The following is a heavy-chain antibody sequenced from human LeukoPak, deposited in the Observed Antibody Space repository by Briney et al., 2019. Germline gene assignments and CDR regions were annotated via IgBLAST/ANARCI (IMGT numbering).Heavy chain of an antibody. V-gene: IGHV3-21*01. CDR2: ISSSSSYI. D-gene: IGHD3-10*01. Sequence: GGSLRLSCAASGFTFSSYSMNWVRQAPGKGLEWVSSISSSSSYIYYADSVKGRFTISRDNAKNSLYLQMNSLRAEDTAVYYCARDVAGRGITMVRGGYWGQGTLVTVSS. CDR1: GFTFSSYS. J-gene: IGHJ4*02. CDR3: ARDVAGRGITMVRGGY.